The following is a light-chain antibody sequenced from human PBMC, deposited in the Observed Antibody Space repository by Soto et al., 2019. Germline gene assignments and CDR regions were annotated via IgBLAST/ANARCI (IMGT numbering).Light chain of an antibody. CDR3: LQCNNWPPWT. V-gene: IGKV3-15*01. CDR1: QSVSNK. Sequence: EVVMRQSPATLSVSPGETATLSCMASQSVSNKLAWSQQRPGQAPRLLIYAADTSANGIPDRFSGSGSGREFTLTISSLQSEDFAVYECLQCNNWPPWTFGQGTKVEVK. CDR2: AAD. J-gene: IGKJ1*01.